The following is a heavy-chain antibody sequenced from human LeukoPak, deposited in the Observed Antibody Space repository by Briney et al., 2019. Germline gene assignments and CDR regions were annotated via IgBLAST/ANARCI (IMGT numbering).Heavy chain of an antibody. D-gene: IGHD2-15*01. CDR3: ARFSVAATDFDY. CDR2: INPSGGST. Sequence: ASVKVSCRASGYTFTSYYMHWVRQAPGQGLEWMGMINPSGGSTSYAQKFQGRVTMTRDTSTSTVYMELSSLRSEDTAVYYCARFSVAATDFDYWGQGTLVTVSS. CDR1: GYTFTSYY. J-gene: IGHJ4*02. V-gene: IGHV1-46*01.